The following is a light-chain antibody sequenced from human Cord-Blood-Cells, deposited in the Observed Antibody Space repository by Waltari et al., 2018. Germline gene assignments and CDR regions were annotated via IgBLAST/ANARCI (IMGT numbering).Light chain of an antibody. J-gene: IGLJ1*01. CDR1: SSDVGGYNS. Sequence: QSALTQPASVSGSPGQSITISCTGTSSDVGGYNSVSWYQQHPGKAPKLIIYDVSNRPSGVSNRFSGSKSGNTASLTISGLQAEDKADYYCSSYTSSSTLYVFGSGTKVTVL. CDR3: SSYTSSSTLYV. CDR2: DVS. V-gene: IGLV2-14*01.